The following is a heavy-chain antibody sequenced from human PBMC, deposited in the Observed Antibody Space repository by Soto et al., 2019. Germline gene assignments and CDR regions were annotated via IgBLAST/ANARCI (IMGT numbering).Heavy chain of an antibody. CDR3: ARVRAWFGEFEAFDI. J-gene: IGHJ3*02. V-gene: IGHV3-64*01. D-gene: IGHD3-10*01. CDR2: ISSNGGST. CDR1: GFTFSSYA. Sequence: HPGGSLRLSCAASGFTFSSYAMHWVRQALGKGLEYVSAISSNGGSTYYANSVKGRFTISRDNSKNTLYLQMGSLRAEDMAVYYCARVRAWFGEFEAFDIWGQGTMVTVSS.